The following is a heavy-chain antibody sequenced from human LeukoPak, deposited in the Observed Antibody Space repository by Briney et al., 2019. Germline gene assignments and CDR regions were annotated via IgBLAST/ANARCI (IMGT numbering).Heavy chain of an antibody. CDR1: GYTFTSYG. J-gene: IGHJ4*02. Sequence: ASVKVSCKASGYTFTSYGISWVRQAPGQGLEWMGWISAYNGNTNYAQKLHGRVNMTTDTSTSTAYMELRSLRSDDTAVYYCARDSLTGDLPYWGQGTLVTVSS. V-gene: IGHV1-18*01. D-gene: IGHD7-27*01. CDR3: ARDSLTGDLPY. CDR2: ISAYNGNT.